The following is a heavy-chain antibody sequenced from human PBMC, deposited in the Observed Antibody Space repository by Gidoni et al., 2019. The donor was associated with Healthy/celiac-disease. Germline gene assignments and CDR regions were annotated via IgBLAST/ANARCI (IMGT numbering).Heavy chain of an antibody. D-gene: IGHD2-21*02. CDR3: AKRRVTRQEYYYYGMDV. J-gene: IGHJ6*02. Sequence: EVQPLESGGGRGQAGGSLRLSGAAAGFTCSSYAMSWVRQAPGKGLEWVSAISGSGGSTYYADSVKGRFTISRDNSKNTLYLQMNSLRAEDTAVYYCAKRRVTRQEYYYYGMDVWGQGTTVTVSS. V-gene: IGHV3-23*01. CDR1: GFTCSSYA. CDR2: ISGSGGST.